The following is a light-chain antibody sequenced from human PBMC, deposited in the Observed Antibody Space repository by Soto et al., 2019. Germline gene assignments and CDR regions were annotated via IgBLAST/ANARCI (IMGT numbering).Light chain of an antibody. CDR3: QQYNNWPRT. V-gene: IGKV1-5*01. CDR2: DAS. J-gene: IGKJ1*01. CDR1: RSISSW. Sequence: DVQMIQSPSTLTASVANRVTITCRARRSISSWLAWYQQKPGKAPKLLIYDASTLESGVPSRFSGNQSGTEFTLTISSLQSEDFAVYYCQQYNNWPRTFGQGTKVDI.